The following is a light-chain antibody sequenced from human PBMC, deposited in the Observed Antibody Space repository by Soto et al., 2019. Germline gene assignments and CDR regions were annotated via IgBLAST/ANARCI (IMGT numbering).Light chain of an antibody. V-gene: IGKV3-15*01. J-gene: IGKJ3*01. CDR1: QSVSSN. CDR3: QQYNNWPPLFT. Sequence: EIVMTQSPATLSVSPGERATLSCRASQSVSSNLAWYQQKPGQAPRLLIYGASTRATGIPARFSGSGSGTEFTLPISSLQSEDFAVYYCQQYNNWPPLFTFGPGTKVDI. CDR2: GAS.